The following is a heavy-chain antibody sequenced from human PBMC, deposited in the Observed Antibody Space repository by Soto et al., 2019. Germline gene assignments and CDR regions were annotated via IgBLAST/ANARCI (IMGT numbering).Heavy chain of an antibody. J-gene: IGHJ3*02. CDR1: GVTFSSYA. CDR3: ARGDYYDSSGYPHAFDI. Sequence: SVKVSCKASGVTFSSYAISWVRQAPGQGLEWMGGIIPIFGTANYAQKFQGRVTITADESTSTAYMELSSLRSEDTAVYYCARGDYYDSSGYPHAFDIWGQGTMVTVSS. D-gene: IGHD3-22*01. CDR2: IIPIFGTA. V-gene: IGHV1-69*13.